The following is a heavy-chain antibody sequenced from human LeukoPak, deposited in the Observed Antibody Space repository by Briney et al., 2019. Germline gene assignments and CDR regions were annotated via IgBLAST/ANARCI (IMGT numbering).Heavy chain of an antibody. J-gene: IGHJ4*02. CDR2: IGSDSTYI. CDR1: GFTFSSYS. V-gene: IGHV3-21*01. CDR3: ATGDGY. D-gene: IGHD7-27*01. Sequence: PGGSLRLSCAASGFTFSSYSMNWARQAPGKGLEWVSSIGSDSTYIYYTDSVKGRFTISRDNAKNSLYLQMNSLGAEDTAVYYCATGDGYWGQGTLVTVSS.